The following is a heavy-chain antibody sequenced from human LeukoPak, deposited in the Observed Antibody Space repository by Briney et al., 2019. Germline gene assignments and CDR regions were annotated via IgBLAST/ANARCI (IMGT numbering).Heavy chain of an antibody. Sequence: GASVKVSCKASGYTFTINGINWVRQARGQALEWMGWISADNGKTNYAQKLQGRVTVTTDTSTSTAYMELRSLRSDDTAMYFCARDFSNSLYYYYGMDVWGQGTTVTVSS. CDR1: GYTFTING. CDR2: ISADNGKT. D-gene: IGHD2/OR15-2a*01. J-gene: IGHJ6*02. V-gene: IGHV1-18*01. CDR3: ARDFSNSLYYYYGMDV.